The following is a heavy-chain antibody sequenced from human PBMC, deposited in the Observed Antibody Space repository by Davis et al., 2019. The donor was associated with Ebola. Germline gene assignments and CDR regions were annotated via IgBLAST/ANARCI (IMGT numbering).Heavy chain of an antibody. V-gene: IGHV3-64*01. Sequence: GESLKISCAASGFTFSTYPLHWVRQAPGKGLEYVSGINSNGASTNYANSVKGRFTISRDNSKNTLYLQMGSLRAEDMAVYYCVPGTWIRGQGSLVTVSS. CDR1: GFTFSTYP. D-gene: IGHD5-18*01. CDR3: VPGTWI. J-gene: IGHJ4*02. CDR2: INSNGAST.